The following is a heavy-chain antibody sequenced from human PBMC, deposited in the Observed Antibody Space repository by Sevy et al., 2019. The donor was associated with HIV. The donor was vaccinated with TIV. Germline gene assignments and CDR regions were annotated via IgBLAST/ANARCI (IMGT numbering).Heavy chain of an antibody. V-gene: IGHV3-66*01. CDR1: GFTVSSNY. J-gene: IGHJ4*02. CDR3: ARAFPFDY. CDR2: IYSGGST. Sequence: RGSLRLSCAASGFTVSSNYMSWVRQTPGKGLEWVSVIYSGGSTYYADSVKGRFTISRDNSKNTLYLQMNSLSAEDTAVYYCARAFPFDYWGQGTLVTVSS.